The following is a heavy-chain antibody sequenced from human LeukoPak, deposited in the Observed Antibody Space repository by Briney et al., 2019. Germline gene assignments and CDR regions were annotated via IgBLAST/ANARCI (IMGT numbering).Heavy chain of an antibody. Sequence: SETLSLTCTVSGGSISSHYWSWIRQPPGKGLEWIGYIYYSGSTNYNPSLKSRVTISVDTSKNQFSLKLSSVTAADTAVYYCARHGSGGRIVSSWVFDPWGQGTLVTVSS. V-gene: IGHV4-59*08. CDR3: ARHGSGGRIVSSWVFDP. D-gene: IGHD6-13*01. J-gene: IGHJ5*02. CDR1: GGSISSHY. CDR2: IYYSGST.